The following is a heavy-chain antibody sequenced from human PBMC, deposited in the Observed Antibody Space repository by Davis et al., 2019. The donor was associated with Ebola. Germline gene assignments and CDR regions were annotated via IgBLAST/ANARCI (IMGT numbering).Heavy chain of an antibody. V-gene: IGHV3-48*01. CDR2: ISSSSSTI. J-gene: IGHJ4*02. Sequence: GESLKISCAASGFTFSSYSMNWVRQAPGKGLEWVSYISSSSSTIYYADSVKGRFTISRDNSKNTLYLQMNSLRAEDTAVYYCARDPWSDFWSGYYLGYFDYWGQGTLVTISS. D-gene: IGHD3-3*01. CDR3: ARDPWSDFWSGYYLGYFDY. CDR1: GFTFSSYS.